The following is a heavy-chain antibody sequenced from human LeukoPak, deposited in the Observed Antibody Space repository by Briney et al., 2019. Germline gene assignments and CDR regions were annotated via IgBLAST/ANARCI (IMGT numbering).Heavy chain of an antibody. Sequence: GGPLRLSCAASGFTFSSYEMNWVRQAPGKGLEWVSYISSSGSTIYYADSVKGRFTISRDNAKNSLYLQMNSLRAEDTAVYYCARDADRRYSGSYDWFDPWGQGTLVTVSS. CDR1: GFTFSSYE. V-gene: IGHV3-48*03. J-gene: IGHJ5*02. CDR2: ISSSGSTI. D-gene: IGHD1-26*01. CDR3: ARDADRRYSGSYDWFDP.